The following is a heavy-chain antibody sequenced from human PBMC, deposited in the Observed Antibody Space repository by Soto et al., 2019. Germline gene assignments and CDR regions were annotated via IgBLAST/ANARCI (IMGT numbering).Heavy chain of an antibody. V-gene: IGHV1-18*01. Sequence: QVQLVQSGAELKKPGASVKVSCKASGYTFTTYAISWVRQAPGQGLEWMGWISAYNGNTNYAQNLQGTVTMTTDTATSPAYMELRSLCSDDTAVYYCTRDGAPFDYWGQGTLVTVSS. D-gene: IGHD1-26*01. CDR1: GYTFTTYA. J-gene: IGHJ4*02. CDR3: TRDGAPFDY. CDR2: ISAYNGNT.